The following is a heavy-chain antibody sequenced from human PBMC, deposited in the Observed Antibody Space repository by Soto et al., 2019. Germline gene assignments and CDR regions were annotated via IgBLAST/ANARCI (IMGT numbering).Heavy chain of an antibody. CDR2: IYYHGNT. CDR3: ARRYAGSFDY. J-gene: IGHJ4*02. D-gene: IGHD3-10*01. CDR1: GVPISPRPYS. V-gene: IGHV4-39*07. Sequence: PSETLSLTCAVSGVPISPRPYSLGWIRQAPGESLEWIGTIYYHGNTNYNPSLKHRVTISVDTSKNQFSLKLSSVTAADTPVYYCARRYAGSFDYWGQGTLVTVSS.